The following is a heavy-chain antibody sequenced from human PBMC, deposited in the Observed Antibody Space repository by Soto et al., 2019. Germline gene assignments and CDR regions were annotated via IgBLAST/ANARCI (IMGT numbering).Heavy chain of an antibody. CDR2: IYSGGST. V-gene: IGHV3-53*01. CDR3: ARDIGRNYYGMDV. CDR1: GFTVSSNY. Sequence: GGSLRLSCAASGFTVSSNYMSWVRQAPGKGLEWVSVIYSGGSTYYADSVKGRFTISRDNSKNTLYLQMNSLRAEDTAVYYCARDIGRNYYGMDVWGQGTTVTVSS. J-gene: IGHJ6*02. D-gene: IGHD2-15*01.